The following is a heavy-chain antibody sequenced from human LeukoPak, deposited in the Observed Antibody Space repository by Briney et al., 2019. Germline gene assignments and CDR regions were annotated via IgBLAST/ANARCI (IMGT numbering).Heavy chain of an antibody. CDR2: IKQDGSEK. V-gene: IGHV3-7*01. J-gene: IGHJ4*02. D-gene: IGHD6-19*01. CDR1: GFTFSSYW. Sequence: GGSLRLSCAASGFTFSSYWMSWVRQAPGKGLEWVANIKQDGSEKHYVDSVKGRFTISRDNAKNSLYLQMNSLRAEDTAVYYCAKDKSSGWYGLFWGQGTLVTVSS. CDR3: AKDKSSGWYGLF.